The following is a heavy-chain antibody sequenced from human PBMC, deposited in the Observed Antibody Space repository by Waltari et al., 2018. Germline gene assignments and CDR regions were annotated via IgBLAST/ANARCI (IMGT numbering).Heavy chain of an antibody. J-gene: IGHJ3*01. V-gene: IGHV4-39*01. D-gene: IGHD5-12*01. CDR3: AAYIGASVGTAAFDV. CDR1: GGSITTPKFY. CDR2: ISHSAAT. Sequence: QVQLQESGPGLVKPSETLSLTCSVSGGSITTPKFYWGWSRQSPGQALEWIGTISHSAATYPFPSLQSRVTLSRDTSKNQFSLTLGSVTASDTAVYYCAAYIGASVGTAAFDVWGQGTMVTVSS.